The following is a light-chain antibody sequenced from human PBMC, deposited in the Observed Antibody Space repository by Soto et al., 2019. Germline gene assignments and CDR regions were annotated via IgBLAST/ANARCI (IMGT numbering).Light chain of an antibody. CDR1: QSVSSN. Sequence: EIVMTQSPATLSVSPGERATLSCRASQSVSSNLAWYQQKPGQAPRLLIYGASTRATGIPVRFSGSGSGTEVTLTISSLQSEDFAVYYCQQYNNWPLTFGQGTKVEIK. J-gene: IGKJ1*01. CDR3: QQYNNWPLT. V-gene: IGKV3-15*01. CDR2: GAS.